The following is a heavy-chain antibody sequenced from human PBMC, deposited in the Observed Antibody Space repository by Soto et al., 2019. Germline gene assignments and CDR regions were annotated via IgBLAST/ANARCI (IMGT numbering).Heavy chain of an antibody. CDR3: ARGFPGVAETGTNYYYHNMDV. CDR2: LIPMFAVT. V-gene: IGHV1-69*12. Sequence: QVQLVQSGAEVRKPGSSVKVSCKASGDTFNNYAISWVRQAPGQGLEWMGGLIPMFAVTNHARKFQDRVTFTADESTTTAFMELSSLRSEDTAVYYGARGFPGVAETGTNYYYHNMDVWGQGTTVTVSS. CDR1: GDTFNNYA. J-gene: IGHJ6*02. D-gene: IGHD6-13*01.